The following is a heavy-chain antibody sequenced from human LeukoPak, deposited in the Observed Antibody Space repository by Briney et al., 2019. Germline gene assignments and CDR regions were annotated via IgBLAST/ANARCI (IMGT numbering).Heavy chain of an antibody. Sequence: ASVKVSCKASGGTFSSYAISWVRQAPGQGLEWMGGIIPIFGTANYAQKFQGRVTITTDESTSTAYMELSSLRSEDTAVYYCARTNLAVDTAMVNWFDPWGQGTLVTVSS. J-gene: IGHJ5*02. D-gene: IGHD5-18*01. CDR2: IIPIFGTA. CDR1: GGTFSSYA. CDR3: ARTNLAVDTAMVNWFDP. V-gene: IGHV1-69*05.